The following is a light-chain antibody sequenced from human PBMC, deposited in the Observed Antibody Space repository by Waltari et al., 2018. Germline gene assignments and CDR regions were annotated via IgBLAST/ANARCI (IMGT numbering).Light chain of an antibody. CDR1: SSNIGAGYD. V-gene: IGLV1-40*01. Sequence: QSVLTQPPSVSGAPGQRVTISCTGSSSNIGAGYDAHWYQHLPGTGPKLIICGDNNRPPGVPDRFSGSKSGTSASLAITGLQAEDEADYYCQSYDRSLSGSVFGGGTKLTVL. CDR2: GDN. J-gene: IGLJ2*01. CDR3: QSYDRSLSGSV.